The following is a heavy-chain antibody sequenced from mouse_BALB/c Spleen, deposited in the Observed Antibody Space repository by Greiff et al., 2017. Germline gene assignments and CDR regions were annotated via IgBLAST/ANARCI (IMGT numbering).Heavy chain of an antibody. J-gene: IGHJ3*01. Sequence: EVQLQQSGAELVKPGASVKLSCTASGFNIKDTYMHWVKQRPEQGLEWIGRIDPANGNTKYDPKFQGKATITADTSSNTAYLQLSSLTSEDTAVYYCAPSLLFAYWGQGTLVTVSA. V-gene: IGHV14-3*02. CDR1: GFNIKDTY. D-gene: IGHD2-1*01. CDR3: APSLLFAY. CDR2: IDPANGNT.